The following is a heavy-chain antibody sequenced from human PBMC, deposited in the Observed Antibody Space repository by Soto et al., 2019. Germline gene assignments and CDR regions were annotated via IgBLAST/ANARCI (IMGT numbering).Heavy chain of an antibody. J-gene: IGHJ4*02. CDR3: AREVGGSSPPG. D-gene: IGHD6-6*01. CDR2: ISYDGSEK. V-gene: IGHV3-30-3*01. Sequence: QVQLVESGGGVVQPGRSLRLSCAASGFTFSRHAMHWVRQAPVKGLEWVAVISYDGSEKYYADSVKGRFTISRDSSKNTLYLQMDSLGPEDPAVYYCAREVGGSSPPGWGQGTLVTVFS. CDR1: GFTFSRHA.